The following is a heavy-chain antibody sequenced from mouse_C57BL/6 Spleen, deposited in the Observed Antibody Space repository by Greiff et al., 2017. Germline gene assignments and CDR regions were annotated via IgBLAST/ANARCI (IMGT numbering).Heavy chain of an antibody. V-gene: IGHV8-8*01. D-gene: IGHD4-1*01. Sequence: QVTLKVCGPGILQPSQSLSLTCSFSGFSLSTFGMGVGWIRQPSGKGLEWQVHTWWDDDNYNNPALKSRLTISKDTSKNQVFLKIANVDTADTATYYCARILTGTFFDYWGQGTTLTVSS. CDR1: GFSLSTFGMG. J-gene: IGHJ2*01. CDR3: ARILTGTFFDY. CDR2: TWWDDDN.